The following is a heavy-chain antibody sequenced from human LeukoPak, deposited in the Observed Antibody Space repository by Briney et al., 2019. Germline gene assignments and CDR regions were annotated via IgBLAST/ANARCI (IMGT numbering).Heavy chain of an antibody. CDR2: IIPIFGTA. D-gene: IGHD2-2*03. CDR3: AREVGYCSSTSCPFDY. Sequence: SVKVSCKASGGTFSSYAISWVRQALGQGLEWMGGIIPIFGTANYAQKFQGRVTITTDESTSTAYMELSSLRSEDTAVYYCAREVGYCSSTSCPFDYWGQGTLVTVSS. J-gene: IGHJ4*02. CDR1: GGTFSSYA. V-gene: IGHV1-69*05.